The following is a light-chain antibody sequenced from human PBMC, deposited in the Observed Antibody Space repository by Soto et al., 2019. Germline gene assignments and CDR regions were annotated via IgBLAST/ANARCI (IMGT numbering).Light chain of an antibody. Sequence: QSALTQPASVSGSPGQSITNSCTGTSSDVGGYNFVSWYQQHPGKAPKLIIYEVTNRPAGVSNRFSGSKSGNTASLTISGLQAEDEADYYCSSYTSGDTRVFGTGTKLTVL. J-gene: IGLJ1*01. CDR2: EVT. V-gene: IGLV2-14*01. CDR1: SSDVGGYNF. CDR3: SSYTSGDTRV.